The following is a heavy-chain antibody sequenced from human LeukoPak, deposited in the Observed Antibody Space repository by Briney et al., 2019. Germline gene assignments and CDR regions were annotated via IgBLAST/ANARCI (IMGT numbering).Heavy chain of an antibody. J-gene: IGHJ5*02. V-gene: IGHV3-53*05. CDR1: RFTVSSNY. D-gene: IGHD3-10*01. Sequence: PGGSLRLSCAASRFTVSSNYMSWVRQAPGKGLEWVSVIYSGGSTYYADSVKGRFTISRDNPKDTLYLQMNGLSAEDTAMYYCAKAWDYYASGTYYNRIPDPWGQGTLVTVSS. CDR3: AKAWDYYASGTYYNRIPDP. CDR2: IYSGGST.